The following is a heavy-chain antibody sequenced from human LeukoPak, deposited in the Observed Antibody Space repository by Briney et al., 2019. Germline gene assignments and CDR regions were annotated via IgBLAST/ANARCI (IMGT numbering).Heavy chain of an antibody. CDR1: GGSISSYY. J-gene: IGHJ4*02. CDR3: ARGRYYFED. V-gene: IGHV4-4*07. Sequence: SETLSLTCTVSGGSISSYYWSWIRQPAGKGLEWIGRVSNSGTTNYNPSLKTRVSMAVDTSNNQLSMTLSSVTAADTAPYYCARGRYYFEDWGQGTLVTVSS. CDR2: VSNSGTT.